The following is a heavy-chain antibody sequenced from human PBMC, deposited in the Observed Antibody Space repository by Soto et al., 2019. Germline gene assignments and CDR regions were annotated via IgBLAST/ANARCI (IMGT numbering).Heavy chain of an antibody. V-gene: IGHV3-33*08. CDR3: ARGRITIFGVVTNNFDY. J-gene: IGHJ4*02. CDR2: IWYDGSNK. D-gene: IGHD3-3*01. Sequence: GGSLRLSCAASGFTFSSYAMSWVRQAPGKGLEWVAVIWYDGSNKYYADSVKGRFTISRDNSKNTLYLQMNSLRAEDTAVYYCARGRITIFGVVTNNFDYWGQGTLVTVSS. CDR1: GFTFSSYA.